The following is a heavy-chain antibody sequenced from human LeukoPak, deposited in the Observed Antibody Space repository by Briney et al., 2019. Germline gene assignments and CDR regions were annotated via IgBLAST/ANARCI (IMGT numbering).Heavy chain of an antibody. J-gene: IGHJ4*02. CDR1: GFTPCSYS. CDR2: LSIIGSYI. Sequence: PGGSLRLSCAASGFTPCSYSMNCVRQAPEEGLEWVSSLSIIGSYIYYTDSPRRRFSISRDNTQNTLYLHMNRVRAEDTAVYNCAREYYDFCSGCYPPSYFDYWGQGTLVTVSS. CDR3: AREYYDFCSGCYPPSYFDY. V-gene: IGHV3-21*03. D-gene: IGHD3-3*01.